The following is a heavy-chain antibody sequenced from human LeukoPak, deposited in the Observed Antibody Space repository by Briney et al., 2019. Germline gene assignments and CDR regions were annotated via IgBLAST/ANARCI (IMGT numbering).Heavy chain of an antibody. V-gene: IGHV3-30*02. J-gene: IGHJ4*02. CDR3: ARDLSNSIAVAGD. CDR1: GFTFSSYG. Sequence: PGGSLRLSCGASGFTFSSYGMHWVRQAPSKGLEWVAFIRYDGRNKYYAESVKGRFTISRDNSKNTLYLQMNSLRAEDTAVYYCARDLSNSIAVAGDWGQGTLVTVSS. CDR2: IRYDGRNK. D-gene: IGHD6-19*01.